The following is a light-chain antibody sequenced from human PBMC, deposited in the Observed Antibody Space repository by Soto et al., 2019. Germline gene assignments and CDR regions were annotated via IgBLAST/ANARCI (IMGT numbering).Light chain of an antibody. J-gene: IGKJ5*01. CDR3: QQRSNWPSVT. Sequence: EIELTQSTSPLSLSPWERVPHSCTASQGLTRNLAWYQHKPGQSPRLLIYDASNRATGIPARFSGSGSGTDFTLTISSLEPEDFAVYYCQQRSNWPSVTFGQGTRLAIK. CDR2: DAS. V-gene: IGKV3-11*01. CDR1: QGLTRN.